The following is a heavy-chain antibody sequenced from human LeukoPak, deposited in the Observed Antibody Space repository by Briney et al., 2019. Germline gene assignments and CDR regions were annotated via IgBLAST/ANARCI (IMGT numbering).Heavy chain of an antibody. CDR2: RNPNSGST. CDR3: ARGGSYSRGRLNRSWFDT. V-gene: IGHV1-8*01. J-gene: IGHJ5*02. CDR1: GYTFTSYD. Sequence: ASVTVSCMASGYTFTSYDINLGRQTTAQGHESMGGRNPNSGSTGYAQTVQGRVTTTTNNTISTAYMELSSLRSEETAVYYCARGGSYSRGRLNRSWFDTWGQGTLVTVSS. D-gene: IGHD6-13*01.